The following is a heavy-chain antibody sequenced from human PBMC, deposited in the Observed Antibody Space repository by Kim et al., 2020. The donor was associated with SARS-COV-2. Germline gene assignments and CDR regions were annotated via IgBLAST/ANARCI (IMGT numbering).Heavy chain of an antibody. J-gene: IGHJ4*02. Sequence: SDSAVSVKSRITINPDTSKNQFSLQLNSVTPDDTAVYYCARVGSGGSLDYWGQGTLVTVSS. D-gene: IGHD1-26*01. CDR3: ARVGSGGSLDY. V-gene: IGHV6-1*01. CDR2: S.